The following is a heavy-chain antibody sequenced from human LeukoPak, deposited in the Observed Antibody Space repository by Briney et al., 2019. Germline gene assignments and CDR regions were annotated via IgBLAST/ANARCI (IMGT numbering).Heavy chain of an antibody. CDR3: ARPRPGLSTSWSVDNWFDP. D-gene: IGHD2-2*01. J-gene: IGHJ5*02. CDR2: IDPSDSYT. V-gene: IGHV5-10-1*01. Sequence: GEPLKISCKGSGYSFTSYWISWVRQLPGKGLEWMGRIDPSDSYTNYSPSFQGHVTISADKSISTAYLQWSSLKASDTAMYYCARPRPGLSTSWSVDNWFDPWGQGTLVTVSS. CDR1: GYSFTSYW.